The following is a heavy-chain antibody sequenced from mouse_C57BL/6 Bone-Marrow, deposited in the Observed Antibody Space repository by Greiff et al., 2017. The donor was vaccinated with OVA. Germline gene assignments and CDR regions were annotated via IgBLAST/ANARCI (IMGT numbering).Heavy chain of an antibody. D-gene: IGHD1-1*01. CDR3: ARYKGRVAVDYFDY. CDR1: GFTFTNYY. Sequence: EVKLMESGGGLVQPGDSLSLSCAASGFTFTNYYMSWVRQPPGKALEWLAFIRNKPNGSTTVYSASVKVRFTISRDNSQRILYLQMNALKAEDSATYYCARYKGRVAVDYFDYWGQGTALTVSS. V-gene: IGHV7-3*01. J-gene: IGHJ2*01. CDR2: IRNKPNGSTT.